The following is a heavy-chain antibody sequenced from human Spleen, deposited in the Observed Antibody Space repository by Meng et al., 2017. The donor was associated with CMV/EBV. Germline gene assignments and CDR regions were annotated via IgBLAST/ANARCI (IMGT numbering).Heavy chain of an antibody. D-gene: IGHD2-21*01. J-gene: IGHJ6*02. CDR1: GFSFDEHA. CDR2: ISWNSGRI. CDR3: ASVNCGGDCYYYYYYGMDV. V-gene: IGHV3-9*01. Sequence: GGSLRLSCAASGFSFDEHAMHWVRQGPGKGLEWVSGISWNSGRIGYADSVKGRFTISRDNGKDTVYLQMNSLRDEDTAVYYCASVNCGGDCYYYYYYGMDVWGQGTTVTVSS.